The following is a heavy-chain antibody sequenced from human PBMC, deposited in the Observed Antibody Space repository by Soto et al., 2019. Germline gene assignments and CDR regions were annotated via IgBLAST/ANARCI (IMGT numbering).Heavy chain of an antibody. CDR1: GFTFSSFA. D-gene: IGHD3-16*01. CDR3: ASPRGFSYGRGFDY. Sequence: HPGGSLRLSCAVSGFTFSSFAMHWVRQTPVKGLEWVAVISDDGSDEYYADSVKGRFTISRDNSKSTLFLQMNSLRPDDSAVYYCASPRGFSYGRGFDYWGPGTLVTVSS. CDR2: ISDDGSDE. J-gene: IGHJ4*02. V-gene: IGHV3-30-3*01.